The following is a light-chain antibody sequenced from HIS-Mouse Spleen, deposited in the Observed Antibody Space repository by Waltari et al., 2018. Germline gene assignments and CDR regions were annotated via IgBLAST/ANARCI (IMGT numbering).Light chain of an antibody. CDR2: DVS. CDR1: NSDVGGYNY. CDR3: CSYAGSYTYV. V-gene: IGLV2-11*01. Sequence: QSALTQPRSVSGSPGQSVTISCTGTNSDVGGYNYVSCYQQHPGKAPKLMIYDVSKRPSGVPDRFSGSKSGNTASLTISGLQAEDEADYYCCSYAGSYTYVFGTGTKVTVL. J-gene: IGLJ1*01.